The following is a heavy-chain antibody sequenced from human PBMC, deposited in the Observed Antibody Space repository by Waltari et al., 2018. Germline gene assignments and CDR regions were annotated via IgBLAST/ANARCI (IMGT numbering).Heavy chain of an antibody. Sequence: QVQLQESGPGLVKPSETLSLTCPVSGGSISSYHRSWIRQPPGKGLEWIGYIYYSGSTNYNPSLKSRVTISVDTSKNQFSLKLSSVTAADTAVYYCARAGSSSRRYFDLWGRGTLVTVSS. CDR1: GGSISSYH. J-gene: IGHJ2*01. D-gene: IGHD6-13*01. CDR2: IYYSGST. CDR3: ARAGSSSRRYFDL. V-gene: IGHV4-59*01.